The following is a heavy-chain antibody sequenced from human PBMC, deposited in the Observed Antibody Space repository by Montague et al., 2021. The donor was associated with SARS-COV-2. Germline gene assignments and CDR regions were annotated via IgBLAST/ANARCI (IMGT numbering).Heavy chain of an antibody. CDR1: GYSFTSYW. D-gene: IGHD3-22*01. V-gene: IGHV5-51*07. CDR2: IYPGDSDT. J-gene: IGHJ3*02. Sequence: QSRAEVKEPGESLKISCKGSGYSFTSYWIGWVHQMPGKGLEWMGIIYPGDSDTRYSPSFQGQVTISADKSISTAYLQWSSLKASDTAIYYCARVTDDYYDTSGYWDAFDIWGQGTMVTVSS. CDR3: ARVTDDYYDTSGYWDAFDI.